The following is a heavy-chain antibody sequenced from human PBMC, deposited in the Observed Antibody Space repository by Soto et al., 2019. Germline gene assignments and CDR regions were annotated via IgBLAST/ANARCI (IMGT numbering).Heavy chain of an antibody. CDR1: GYPFSKYG. CDR2: IKPDNGDT. Sequence: QLQLVQSGAEVERPGASVRVSCKAYGYPFSKYGISWIRQAPGQGLEWMGWIKPDNGDTNYAQKFQGRVTLTTDTFSDSAYMELRSLRSDDTAVYYCATSSDSGLVPWGQGTLVSVSS. CDR3: ATSSDSGLVP. D-gene: IGHD3-10*01. J-gene: IGHJ5*02. V-gene: IGHV1-18*04.